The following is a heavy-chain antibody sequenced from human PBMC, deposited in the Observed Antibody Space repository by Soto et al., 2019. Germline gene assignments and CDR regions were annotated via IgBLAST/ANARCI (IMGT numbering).Heavy chain of an antibody. CDR1: GFTFSNHW. V-gene: IGHV3-74*01. CDR3: ARNWNGVDY. J-gene: IGHJ4*02. D-gene: IGHD1-1*01. CDR2: IKTDGSTT. Sequence: EVQLVESGGGLVQPGESLRLSCEASGFTFSNHWMHWVRQAPGKGPVWVARIKTDGSTTNYADYVKGRFTVSRDNAKNPLFLQMNSLRVEDTAVYYCARNWNGVDYWGQGTLVTVSS.